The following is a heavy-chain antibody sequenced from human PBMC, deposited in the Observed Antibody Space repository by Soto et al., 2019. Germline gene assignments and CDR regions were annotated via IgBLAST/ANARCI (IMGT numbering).Heavy chain of an antibody. CDR3: ASISLDYYYYGMDV. CDR2: MNPNSGNT. Sequence: ASVKVSCKASGYTFTSYDINWVRQATGQGLEWMGWMNPNSGNTGYAQKFQGRVTMTRNTSISTAYMELSSLRSEDTAVYYCASISLDYYYYGMDVWGQGTLVTVSS. V-gene: IGHV1-8*01. J-gene: IGHJ6*02. CDR1: GYTFTSYD.